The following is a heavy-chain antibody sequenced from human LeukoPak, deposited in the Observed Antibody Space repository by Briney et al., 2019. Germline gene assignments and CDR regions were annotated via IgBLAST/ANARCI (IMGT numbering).Heavy chain of an antibody. J-gene: IGHJ3*02. CDR3: SRLGKTTVTTSRAFDI. D-gene: IGHD4-17*01. CDR1: GGSISSSSYY. Sequence: PSETLSLTCTVSGGSISSSSYYWGWIRQPPGKGLEWIGSIYYSGNTYCNPSLKSRVTISVDTSKNQFSLKLSSVTAADTAVYYCSRLGKTTVTTSRAFDIWGQGTMVIVSS. CDR2: IYYSGNT. V-gene: IGHV4-39*01.